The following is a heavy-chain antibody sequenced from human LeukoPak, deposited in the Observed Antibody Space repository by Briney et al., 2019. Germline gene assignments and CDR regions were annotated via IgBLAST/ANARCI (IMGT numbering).Heavy chain of an antibody. CDR2: ITRSGCA. CDR1: GGSFSGYY. Sequence: SETLSLTCAVYGGSFSGYYWSWIRQPPGKGLEWIGEITRSGCANYNPSLKSRVTISVDTSKNQFSLKLSSVTAADTAVYYCASRRAVAGRGDYFDYWGQGTLVTVSS. D-gene: IGHD6-19*01. J-gene: IGHJ4*02. V-gene: IGHV4-34*01. CDR3: ASRRAVAGRGDYFDY.